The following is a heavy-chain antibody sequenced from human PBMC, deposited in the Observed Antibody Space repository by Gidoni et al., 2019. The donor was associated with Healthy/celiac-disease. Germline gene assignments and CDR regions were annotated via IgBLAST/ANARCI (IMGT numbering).Heavy chain of an antibody. Sequence: EVQMVQSGAEVKKPGESLKISCKGSGYSFTSYWIGWVRQMPGNGLEWMALIYPGDSDTRYSPSFQGQVTISADKSISTAYLQWSSLKASDTAMYYCARRGKSSSWKGYFDYWGQGTLVTVSS. J-gene: IGHJ4*02. V-gene: IGHV5-51*03. CDR3: ARRGKSSSWKGYFDY. CDR1: GYSFTSYW. D-gene: IGHD6-13*01. CDR2: IYPGDSDT.